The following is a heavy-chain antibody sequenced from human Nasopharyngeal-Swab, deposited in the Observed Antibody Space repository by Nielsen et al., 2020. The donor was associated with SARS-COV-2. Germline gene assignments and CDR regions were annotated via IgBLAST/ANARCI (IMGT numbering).Heavy chain of an antibody. CDR3: ARAKYDYVWGSYRAYYFDY. CDR1: GRSISSRSSY. CDR2: IYYSGST. D-gene: IGHD3-16*02. V-gene: IGHV4-39*01. Sequence: SETLSLTCTVSGRSISSRSSYWGWIRQPPGKGLEWVGSIYYSGSTSYTPSLNSRVTISVDTSKNQFSLKPSSVTAADTAVYYCARAKYDYVWGSYRAYYFDYWGQGTLVTVSS. J-gene: IGHJ4*02.